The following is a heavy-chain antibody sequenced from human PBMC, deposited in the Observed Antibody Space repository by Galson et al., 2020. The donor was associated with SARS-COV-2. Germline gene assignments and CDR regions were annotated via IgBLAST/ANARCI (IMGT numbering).Heavy chain of an antibody. Sequence: GGSLRLSCAASGFTISSSYMSWVRQAPGRGLEWVSVLYSGGSSYYAHAVKGRFITSGDNSKNTVYLQMNSLRAEDTAVYYCARGQDTPGMYGYHFDYWGQGTLVTVSS. CDR3: ARGQDTPGMYGYHFDY. CDR2: LYSGGSS. D-gene: IGHD5-18*01. J-gene: IGHJ4*02. V-gene: IGHV3-53*01. CDR1: GFTISSSY.